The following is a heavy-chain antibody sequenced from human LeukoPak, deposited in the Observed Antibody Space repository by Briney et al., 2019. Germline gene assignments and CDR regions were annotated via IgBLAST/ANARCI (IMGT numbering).Heavy chain of an antibody. CDR3: ARGHDYGDPPPLDY. D-gene: IGHD4-17*01. CDR1: GYTFTNYD. J-gene: IGHJ4*02. V-gene: IGHV1-8*01. Sequence: ASVKVSCKTSGYTFTNYDINWVRQAPGQGLEWMGWMNPNSGNTGYAQKFQGRVTMTTNTSTNTAYMELSSLRSEDTAVYYCARGHDYGDPPPLDYWGQGTLVTVSS. CDR2: MNPNSGNT.